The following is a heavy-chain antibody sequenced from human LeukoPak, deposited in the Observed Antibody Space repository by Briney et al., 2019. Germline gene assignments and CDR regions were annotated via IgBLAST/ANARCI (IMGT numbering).Heavy chain of an antibody. D-gene: IGHD6-6*01. J-gene: IGHJ5*02. Sequence: SETLSLTCTVSGGSISSYYWSWIRQPAGKGLEWIGRIYTSGSTNYNPSLKSRVTMSVDTSKNQFSLKLSSVAAADTAVYYCARDLAARSSPAHWFDPWGQGTLVTVSS. CDR2: IYTSGST. CDR3: ARDLAARSSPAHWFDP. V-gene: IGHV4-4*07. CDR1: GGSISSYY.